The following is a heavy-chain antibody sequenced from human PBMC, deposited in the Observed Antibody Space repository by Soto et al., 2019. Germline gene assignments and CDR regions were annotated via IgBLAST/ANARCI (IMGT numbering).Heavy chain of an antibody. Sequence: EVQLVESGGGLVQPGGSLRLSCAASGFTFSSYSMNWVRQAPGKGLEWVSYISSSSSTIYYADSVKGQFTISRDNAKNSLYLQMNSLRAEDTAVYYCARESQEDIVVVVAATWFDPWGQGTLVTVSS. CDR2: ISSSSSTI. CDR3: ARESQEDIVVVVAATWFDP. J-gene: IGHJ5*02. V-gene: IGHV3-48*01. D-gene: IGHD2-15*01. CDR1: GFTFSSYS.